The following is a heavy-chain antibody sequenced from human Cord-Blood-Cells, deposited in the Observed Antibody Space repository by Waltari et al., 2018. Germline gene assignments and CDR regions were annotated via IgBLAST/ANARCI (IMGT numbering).Heavy chain of an antibody. CDR3: ARVRVSGDRYFDL. V-gene: IGHV4-61*09. CDR2: IYTSGST. Sequence: QVQLQESGPGLVKPSQTLSLTCTVSGGSISSGSYYWSWIRQPAGKGLEWIGYIYTSGSTNSNPSLKSRVTISVDTSKNQFSLKLSSVTAADTAVYYCARVRVSGDRYFDLWGRGTLVTVSS. CDR1: GGSISSGSYY. D-gene: IGHD7-27*01. J-gene: IGHJ2*01.